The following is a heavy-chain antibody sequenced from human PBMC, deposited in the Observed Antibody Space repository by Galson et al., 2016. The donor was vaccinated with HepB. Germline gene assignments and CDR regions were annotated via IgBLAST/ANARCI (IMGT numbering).Heavy chain of an antibody. Sequence: SLRLSCAVSGFTFSSYSMSWVRQAPGKGLEWVSSIHGGSSYINYADSVKGRFTISRDNAKNSLYLQMNRLRVEDTAVYYCAREDYYDSSGYYWGQGTLVIVSS. CDR2: IHGGSSYI. V-gene: IGHV3-21*01. D-gene: IGHD3-22*01. J-gene: IGHJ4*02. CDR1: GFTFSSYS. CDR3: AREDYYDSSGYY.